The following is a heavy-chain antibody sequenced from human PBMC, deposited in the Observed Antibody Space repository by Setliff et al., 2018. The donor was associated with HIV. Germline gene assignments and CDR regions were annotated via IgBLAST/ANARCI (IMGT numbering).Heavy chain of an antibody. CDR3: VRDITTCWDV. J-gene: IGHJ4*02. D-gene: IGHD4-4*01. CDR1: GFTFRNYW. Sequence: PGVSLRLSCAASGFTFRNYWMHWVRQAPGKGLVWVSRIDGDGSGTSYADSVQGRFTISRDNAKNTLYLQMNSLRAEDTAVYYCVRDITTCWDVWGQGTLVTVSS. V-gene: IGHV3-74*01. CDR2: IDGDGSGT.